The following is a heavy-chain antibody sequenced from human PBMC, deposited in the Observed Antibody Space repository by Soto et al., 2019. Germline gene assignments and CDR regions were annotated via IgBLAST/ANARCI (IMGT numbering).Heavy chain of an antibody. CDR1: GYTFTSYD. D-gene: IGHD3-22*01. Sequence: ASVKVSCKASGYTFTSYDINWVRQATGQGLEWMGWMNPNSGNTGYAQKFQGRVTMTRNTSISTAYMELSSLRSEDTAVYYCAKDFHDSSGYYPIFDYWGQGTLVTVSS. V-gene: IGHV1-8*01. J-gene: IGHJ4*02. CDR2: MNPNSGNT. CDR3: AKDFHDSSGYYPIFDY.